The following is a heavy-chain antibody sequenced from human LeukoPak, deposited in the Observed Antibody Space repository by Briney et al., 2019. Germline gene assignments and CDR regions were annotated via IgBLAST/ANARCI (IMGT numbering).Heavy chain of an antibody. CDR2: IWYDGTSK. J-gene: IGHJ4*02. Sequence: TGGSLRLSCAASGFSLSAYGVHWVRQAPGKGLEWVAVIWYDGTSKDYADSVKGRFTFSRDNSKNTLYLQMNSLTVEGTAVYYCARSQSSSLIDYWGQGTLVTVSS. D-gene: IGHD6-13*01. CDR1: GFSLSAYG. V-gene: IGHV3-33*01. CDR3: ARSQSSSLIDY.